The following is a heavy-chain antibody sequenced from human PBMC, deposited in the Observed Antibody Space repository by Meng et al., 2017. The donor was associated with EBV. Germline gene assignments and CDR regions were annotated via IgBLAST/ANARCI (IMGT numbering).Heavy chain of an antibody. CDR1: GGPFSTYA. V-gene: IGHV1-69*01. Sequence: QVQLVQSAAELKKPGSSVKVACKTSGGPFSTYAISWVRQAPGQGLEWLGGFLPTLGAPNYAQKFHGRVSITADESTSTHYMDLSSLRSEDTAVYYCASESGRGYTPDYWGQGTLVTVSS. D-gene: IGHD3-10*01. CDR2: FLPTLGAP. J-gene: IGHJ4*02. CDR3: ASESGRGYTPDY.